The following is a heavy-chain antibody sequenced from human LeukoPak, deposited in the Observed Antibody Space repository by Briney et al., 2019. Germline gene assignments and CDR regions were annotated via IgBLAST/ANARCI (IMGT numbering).Heavy chain of an antibody. CDR1: GYTFTGYY. CDR2: INPNSGGT. CDR3: ARERSMSSSWLLEAGMDV. J-gene: IGHJ6*02. D-gene: IGHD6-13*01. Sequence: GASVKVSCKASGYTFTGYYMHWLRQAPGQGLEWMGWINPNSGGTNYAQKFQGWVTMTRDTSISTAYMELSRLRSDDTAVYYCARERSMSSSWLLEAGMDVWGQGTTVTVSS. V-gene: IGHV1-2*04.